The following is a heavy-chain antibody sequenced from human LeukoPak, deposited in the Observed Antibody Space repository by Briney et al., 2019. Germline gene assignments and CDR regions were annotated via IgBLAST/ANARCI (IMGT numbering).Heavy chain of an antibody. D-gene: IGHD3-10*01. CDR3: ARIGGSGSYSGHYFDH. CDR2: VSTDGSVT. J-gene: IGHJ4*02. CDR1: GFTFSTHW. Sequence: GGALRLSRAASGFTFSTHWMHWVRRAPGKGLVWVSRVSTDGSVTSYADSVKGRFTISRDNAKNTMYLQMNSLRAEDTAVYYCARIGGSGSYSGHYFDHWGQGTLVTVSS. V-gene: IGHV3-74*01.